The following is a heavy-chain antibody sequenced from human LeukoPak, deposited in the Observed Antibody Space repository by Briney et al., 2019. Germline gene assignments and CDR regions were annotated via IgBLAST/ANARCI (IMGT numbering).Heavy chain of an antibody. J-gene: IGHJ4*02. Sequence: ASAKVSCKASGHTFTTYDINWVRQATGQGLEWMGWMNPNSGNTGYAQKFQGRVTMTRNTSMSTAYMELSSLRSEDTAVYYCARANYYGSGKKDLDYWGQGTLVTVSS. V-gene: IGHV1-8*01. D-gene: IGHD3-10*01. CDR1: GHTFTTYD. CDR3: ARANYYGSGKKDLDY. CDR2: MNPNSGNT.